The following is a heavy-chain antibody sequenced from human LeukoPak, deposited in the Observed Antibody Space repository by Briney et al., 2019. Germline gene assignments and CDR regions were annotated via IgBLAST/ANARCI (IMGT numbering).Heavy chain of an antibody. J-gene: IGHJ4*02. Sequence: PGGSLRLSCAASGFTFSSYGMHWVRQAPGKGLEWVAFIRYDGSNKYYADSVKGRFTISRDNSKNTLYLQMNGLRAADTAVYYCAKGGSEVAAQDIDYWGQGTLVTVSS. CDR3: AKGGSEVAAQDIDY. V-gene: IGHV3-30*02. CDR1: GFTFSSYG. D-gene: IGHD2-15*01. CDR2: IRYDGSNK.